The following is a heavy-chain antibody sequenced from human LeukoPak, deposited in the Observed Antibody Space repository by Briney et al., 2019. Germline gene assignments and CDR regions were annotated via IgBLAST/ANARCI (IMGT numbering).Heavy chain of an antibody. J-gene: IGHJ4*02. CDR2: ISSSSSYI. Sequence: PGGSLRLSCAASGFTFSSYSMNWVRQAPGKGLEWVSSISSSSSYIYYADSVKGRFTISRDNANNSLYLQMNSLIAEDTAVYYCARVFNDYGDQGPQRDFDYWGQGTLVTVSS. CDR3: ARVFNDYGDQGPQRDFDY. V-gene: IGHV3-21*01. CDR1: GFTFSSYS. D-gene: IGHD4-17*01.